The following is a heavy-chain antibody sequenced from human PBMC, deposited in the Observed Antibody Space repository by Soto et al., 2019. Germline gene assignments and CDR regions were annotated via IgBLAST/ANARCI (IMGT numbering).Heavy chain of an antibody. Sequence: GGSLRLSCAASGFTFSSYAMSWVRQAPGKGLEWVSAISGSGGSTYYADSVKGRFTISRDNSKNTLYLQVNSLRAEDTAVYYCAKVLRGYSGYTIDYYYYGMDVWGQGTTVTVSS. CDR3: AKVLRGYSGYTIDYYYYGMDV. V-gene: IGHV3-23*01. J-gene: IGHJ6*02. CDR1: GFTFSSYA. D-gene: IGHD5-12*01. CDR2: ISGSGGST.